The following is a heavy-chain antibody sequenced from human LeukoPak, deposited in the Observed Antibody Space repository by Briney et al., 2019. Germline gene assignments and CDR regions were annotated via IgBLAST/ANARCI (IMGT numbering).Heavy chain of an antibody. CDR3: ARTRYYYNSRSYGAPYYFDY. Sequence: SETLSLTCTVSGYSISSGYYWGWIRPPPGNGLEWIGSIYYSGSTYYNPSLKSRVTMSVDTSKNQFSLKLSSVTAADTAVYYCARTRYYYNSRSYGAPYYFDYWGQGTLVTVSS. V-gene: IGHV4-38-2*02. J-gene: IGHJ4*02. D-gene: IGHD3-10*01. CDR2: IYYSGST. CDR1: GYSISSGYY.